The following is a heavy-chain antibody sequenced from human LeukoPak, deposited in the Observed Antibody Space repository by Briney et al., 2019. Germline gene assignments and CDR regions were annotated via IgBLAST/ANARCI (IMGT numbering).Heavy chain of an antibody. D-gene: IGHD3-9*01. CDR3: ARKGYDILTGYYPDAFDI. J-gene: IGHJ3*02. Sequence: GGSLRLSCAASGFTVSSNYMSRVRQAPGKGLEWGSVIYSGGSTYYADSVKGRFTISRDNSKNTLYLQMNSLRAEDTAVYYCARKGYDILTGYYPDAFDIWGQGTMVTVSS. V-gene: IGHV3-66*01. CDR2: IYSGGST. CDR1: GFTVSSNY.